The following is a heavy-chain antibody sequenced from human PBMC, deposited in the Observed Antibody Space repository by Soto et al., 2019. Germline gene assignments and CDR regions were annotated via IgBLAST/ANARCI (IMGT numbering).Heavy chain of an antibody. V-gene: IGHV3-74*01. J-gene: IGHJ4*02. CDR3: ARPYCSGVSCYSPPDF. CDR1: GYPFSSFW. Sequence: EVQLVESGGGSVQPGGSLRLSCAASGYPFSSFWMHWVRQAPGKGLVWVAHINSDGSITDYGDSVKGRFTISRDNAKNTPYLQMNNLRAEDTAVYFCARPYCSGVSCYSPPDFWGQGTLVTVSS. D-gene: IGHD2-15*01. CDR2: INSDGSIT.